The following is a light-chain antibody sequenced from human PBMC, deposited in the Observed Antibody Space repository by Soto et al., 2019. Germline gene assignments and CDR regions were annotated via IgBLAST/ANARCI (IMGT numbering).Light chain of an antibody. CDR1: SSDIGSYDH. CDR3: ISYTDRQSYL. Sequence: QSVLTQPASVSGSPGHSITISCSGTSSDIGSYDHFAWYQQFPGKSPKLIIYAVSDRPSGVSDRFSGSKSGISASLTISGLQTEDEADYYCISYTDRQSYLFGTGTKVTVL. V-gene: IGLV2-14*03. J-gene: IGLJ1*01. CDR2: AVS.